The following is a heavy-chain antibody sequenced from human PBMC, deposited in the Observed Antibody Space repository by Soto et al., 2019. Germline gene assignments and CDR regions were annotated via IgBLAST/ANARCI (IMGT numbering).Heavy chain of an antibody. V-gene: IGHV3-30*18. Sequence: GGAVRVSCAASGVTFSSGGRHWVRHARGKGLEGVAVISCYGSNKYYADSVKGRFTSSRDNAKNTLYLQMNSLRAEDTAVYDCGKGRGFYIDYWGQGTLVTVSS. J-gene: IGHJ4*02. CDR3: GKGRGFYIDY. CDR1: GVTFSSGG. CDR2: ISCYGSNK. D-gene: IGHD3-10*01.